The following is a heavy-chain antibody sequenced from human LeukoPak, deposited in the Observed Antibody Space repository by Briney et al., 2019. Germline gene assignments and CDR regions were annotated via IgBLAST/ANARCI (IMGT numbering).Heavy chain of an antibody. V-gene: IGHV3-23*01. CDR2: ISGSGGST. CDR1: GFTFSSYA. D-gene: IGHD2/OR15-2a*01. Sequence: PGGSLRLSCAASGFTFSSYAMNWVRQAPGKGLEWVSAISGSGGSTYYADSVKGRFTISRDNSKNTLYLQMNSLRAEDTAVYYCAKDLVGLHYFDYWGQGTLVTVSS. J-gene: IGHJ4*02. CDR3: AKDLVGLHYFDY.